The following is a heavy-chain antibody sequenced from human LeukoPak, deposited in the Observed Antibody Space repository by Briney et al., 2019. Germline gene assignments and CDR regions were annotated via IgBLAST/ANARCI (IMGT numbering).Heavy chain of an antibody. CDR1: GFTFSSYA. J-gene: IGHJ5*02. V-gene: IGHV3-30*04. D-gene: IGHD3-10*01. Sequence: GRSLRLSCAASGFTFSSYAMHWVRQAPGKGLEWVAVMSYDGSNKYYADSVKGRFTISRDNSKNTLYLQMNSLRPDDTAVYYCARGDKQLLFNRNKGGFDPWGQGTLVTVSS. CDR3: ARGDKQLLFNRNKGGFDP. CDR2: MSYDGSNK.